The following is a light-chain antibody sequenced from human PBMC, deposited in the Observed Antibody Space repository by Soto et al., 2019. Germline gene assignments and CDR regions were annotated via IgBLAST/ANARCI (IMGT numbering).Light chain of an antibody. CDR1: SRDVGNYNL. Sequence: QSALTQPSSAGGSPGQSITVSCTGTSRDVGNYNLVSWYQQHPGKAPKLIIYEGNKRPSGVSNRFSGSKSGNTASLTISGLQAEDEADYSCCSYAGANWVFGGGTQLTVL. CDR3: CSYAGANWV. J-gene: IGLJ3*02. CDR2: EGN. V-gene: IGLV2-23*01.